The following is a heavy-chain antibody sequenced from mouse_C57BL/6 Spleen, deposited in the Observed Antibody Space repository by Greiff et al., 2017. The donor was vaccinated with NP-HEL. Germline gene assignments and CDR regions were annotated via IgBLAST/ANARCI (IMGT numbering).Heavy chain of an antibody. Sequence: QVQLQQPGAELVRPGSSVKLFCKASGYTFTSYWMHWVKQRPIQGLEWIGNIDPSDSETHYNQKFKDKATLTVDKSSSTAYMQLSSLTSEDSAVYYCARDSLLRNYFDYWGQGTTLTVSS. V-gene: IGHV1-52*01. D-gene: IGHD1-2*01. CDR1: GYTFTSYW. CDR3: ARDSLLRNYFDY. CDR2: IDPSDSET. J-gene: IGHJ2*01.